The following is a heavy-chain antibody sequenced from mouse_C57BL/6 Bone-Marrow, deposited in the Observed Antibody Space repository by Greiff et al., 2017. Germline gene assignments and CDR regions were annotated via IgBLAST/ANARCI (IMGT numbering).Heavy chain of an antibody. Sequence: QVQLQQSGAELVKPGASVKVSCKASGYTFTKYSIHWVKQRPGQGLEWIGWFYPGSGSIKYNEKFKDKATLTADKSSSTAYMQLSRLTSEDSAVYFCARHEDGWGGGDYFDYWGQGTTLTVSS. V-gene: IGHV1-62-2*01. J-gene: IGHJ2*01. CDR2: FYPGSGSI. CDR3: ARHEDGWGGGDYFDY. CDR1: GYTFTKYS. D-gene: IGHD1-1*02.